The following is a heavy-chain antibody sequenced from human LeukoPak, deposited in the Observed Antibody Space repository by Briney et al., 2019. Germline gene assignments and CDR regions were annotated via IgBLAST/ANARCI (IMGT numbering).Heavy chain of an antibody. J-gene: IGHJ3*01. Sequence: PSETLSLTCTVSGGSISSYYWSWIRQPPGKGLEWIGYIYYSGSTNYNPSLKSRVTISVDTSKNQFSLKLSSVTAADTAVYYCAGIPDTYYYDSSGPGTTWGQGTMVTVSS. CDR3: AGIPDTYYYDSSGPGTT. CDR2: IYYSGST. D-gene: IGHD3-22*01. CDR1: GGSISSYY. V-gene: IGHV4-59*08.